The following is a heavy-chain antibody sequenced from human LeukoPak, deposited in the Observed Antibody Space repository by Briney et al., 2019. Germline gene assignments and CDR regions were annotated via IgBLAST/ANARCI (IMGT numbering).Heavy chain of an antibody. D-gene: IGHD2-21*01. V-gene: IGHV3-7*01. CDR1: EFTFSTFW. CDR3: VRDSDYQRNSGGRYAHYDALDI. CDR2: IKADGSVK. J-gene: IGHJ3*02. Sequence: GGSLRLSCAASEFTFSTFWMSWVRQAPGKGLEWVANIKADGSVKHYVDSMEGRFSISRDNARSSLYLQMNSLRAEDTAVYYCVRDSDYQRNSGGRYAHYDALDIWGHGTMVTVPS.